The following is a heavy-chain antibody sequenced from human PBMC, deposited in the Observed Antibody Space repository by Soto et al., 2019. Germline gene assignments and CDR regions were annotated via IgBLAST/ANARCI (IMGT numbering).Heavy chain of an antibody. J-gene: IGHJ4*02. V-gene: IGHV1-3*05. Sequence: QVQLVQSGAEEKKPGASVKVSCKASGYTFTSYAMHWVRQAPGQRLEWMGWINAGNGNTKYSQKFQGRVTITRDTSASTAYMELSSMRSGDTAVHYRARDLPADYWGQGTLVTVSS. CDR3: ARDLPADY. CDR1: GYTFTSYA. CDR2: INAGNGNT.